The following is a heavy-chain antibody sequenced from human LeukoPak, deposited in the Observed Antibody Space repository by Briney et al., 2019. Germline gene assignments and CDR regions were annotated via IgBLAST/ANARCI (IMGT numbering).Heavy chain of an antibody. Sequence: GGLRLSCAASGFTFSSYDMHWVRQATGKGLEWVSAIGTAGDTYYPGSVKGRFTISRENAKNSLYLQMNSLRAGDTAVYYCARGSWPIIYDILTGYYNAGNGMDVWGQGTTVTVSS. D-gene: IGHD3-9*01. V-gene: IGHV3-13*01. CDR3: ARGSWPIIYDILTGYYNAGNGMDV. CDR1: GFTFSSYD. J-gene: IGHJ6*02. CDR2: IGTAGDT.